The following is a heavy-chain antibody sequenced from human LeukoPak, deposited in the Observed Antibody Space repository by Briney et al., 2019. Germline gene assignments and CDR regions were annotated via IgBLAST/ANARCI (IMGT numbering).Heavy chain of an antibody. V-gene: IGHV3-43*02. CDR3: ARDWGYCSSTSCHVFDY. J-gene: IGHJ4*02. D-gene: IGHD2-2*01. CDR2: ISGDNGST. Sequence: GGSLRLSCAASGFTFDDYAMHWVRQAPGKGLEWVSLISGDNGSTYYADSVKGRFTISRDISKNTLYLQMNSLRAEDTAVYYCARDWGYCSSTSCHVFDYWGQGTLVTVSS. CDR1: GFTFDDYA.